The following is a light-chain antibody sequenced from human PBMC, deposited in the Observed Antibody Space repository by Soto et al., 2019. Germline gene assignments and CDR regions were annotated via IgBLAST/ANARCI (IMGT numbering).Light chain of an antibody. V-gene: IGKV1-5*01. Sequence: DIQMTQSPSTLSASVGDRVTVTCRASQSISSWLAWYRQKPGKAPKLLIYDVSSLESGVPSRFSGSGSGTEFTLTISSLQPDDFATYYCQQYNTFWTFGQGTKVDIK. CDR3: QQYNTFWT. CDR1: QSISSW. J-gene: IGKJ1*01. CDR2: DVS.